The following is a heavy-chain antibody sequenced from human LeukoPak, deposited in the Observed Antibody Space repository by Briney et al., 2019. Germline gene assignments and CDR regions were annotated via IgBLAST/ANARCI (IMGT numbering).Heavy chain of an antibody. D-gene: IGHD3-10*01. V-gene: IGHV1-69*04. CDR3: ARTLLWFGEEPYYFDY. CDR1: GGTFSSYA. J-gene: IGHJ4*02. Sequence: GASVKVSCKASGGTFSSYAISWVRQAPGQGLEWMGRIIPILGIANYAQKFQGRVTITADKSTSTAYMELSSLRSEDTAVYYCARTLLWFGEEPYYFDYWGQGTLVTVSS. CDR2: IIPILGIA.